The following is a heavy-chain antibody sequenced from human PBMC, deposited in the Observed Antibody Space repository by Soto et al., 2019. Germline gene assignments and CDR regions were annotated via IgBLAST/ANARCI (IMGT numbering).Heavy chain of an antibody. CDR1: GFTFSSYA. CDR3: ARDIDY. J-gene: IGHJ4*02. CDR2: ISYDGSNK. V-gene: IGHV3-30-3*01. Sequence: PGGSLRLSCAASGFTFSSYAMHWARQAPGKGLEWVAVISYDGSNKYYADSVKGRFTISRDNSKNTLYLQMNSLRAEDTAVYYCARDIDYWGQGTLVTVSS.